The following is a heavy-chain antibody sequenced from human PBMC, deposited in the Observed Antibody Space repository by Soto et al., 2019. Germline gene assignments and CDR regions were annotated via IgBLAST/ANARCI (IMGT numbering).Heavy chain of an antibody. CDR1: GDSIIIGGYY. V-gene: IGHV4-31*03. D-gene: IGHD3-16*02. CDR2: IYYRGTT. Sequence: QVQLQESGPGLVQPSQTLSLSCSVSGDSIIIGGYYWSWIRQHPGKGLEWIGYIYYRGTTYYNPSLKSRLTISLDTSRNQFSLEVNSVSAADTAVYYCARADSRGYTFEHWGQGTLVTVSS. J-gene: IGHJ4*02. CDR3: ARADSRGYTFEH.